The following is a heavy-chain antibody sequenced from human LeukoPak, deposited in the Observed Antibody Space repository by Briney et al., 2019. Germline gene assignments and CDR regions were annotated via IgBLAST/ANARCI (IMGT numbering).Heavy chain of an antibody. CDR1: GFTFSSYS. J-gene: IGHJ6*02. Sequence: GGSLRLSCAASGFTFSSYSMNWVRQTPGKGLEWVSSISSNSSYIYYADSVKGRFTISRDNAKNSLYLQMNSLRAEDTAVYYCARDWGYYYYYGMDVWGRGTTVTVSS. CDR3: ARDWGYYYYYGMDV. CDR2: ISSNSSYI. V-gene: IGHV3-21*01. D-gene: IGHD3-16*01.